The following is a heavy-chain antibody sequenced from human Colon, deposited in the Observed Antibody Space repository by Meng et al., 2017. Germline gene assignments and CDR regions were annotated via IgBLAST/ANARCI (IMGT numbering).Heavy chain of an antibody. V-gene: IGHV2-70*01. CDR1: GFSPTTSAMC. CDR3: ARILHNSGWYYFDY. D-gene: IGHD6-19*01. CDR2: ITWDDDK. Sequence: SGPTLVKPPQTLTLTCTFSGFSPTTSAMCVSSIRQPPGKALEWLALITWDDDKYYSTSLRTRLTISKDTSKNQVVLAMTNMDPVDTATYYCARILHNSGWYYFDYWGQGTLVTVSS. J-gene: IGHJ4*02.